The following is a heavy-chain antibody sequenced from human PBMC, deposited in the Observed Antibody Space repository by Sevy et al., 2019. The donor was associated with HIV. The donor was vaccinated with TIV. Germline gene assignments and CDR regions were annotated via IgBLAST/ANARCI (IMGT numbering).Heavy chain of an antibody. CDR1: GFTFSDHY. CDR3: STHAGIAAAGRVFDY. CDR2: TRNKADGYTT. D-gene: IGHD6-13*01. V-gene: IGHV3-72*01. Sequence: GGSLRLSSAASGFTFSDHYMEWVRQAPGKGLEWVGRTRNKADGYTTEYAASVKGRFTISRDDSENSLYLQMNSLKTEDTAVYYCSTHAGIAAAGRVFDYWGQGALVTVSS. J-gene: IGHJ4*02.